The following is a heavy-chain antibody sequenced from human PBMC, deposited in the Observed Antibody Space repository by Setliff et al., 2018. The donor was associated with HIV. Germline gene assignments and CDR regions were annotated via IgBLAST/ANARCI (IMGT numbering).Heavy chain of an antibody. J-gene: IGHJ4*02. D-gene: IGHD4-17*01. V-gene: IGHV1-18*01. CDR1: GYTFTTYD. CDR2: ISPYNGHT. Sequence: ASVKVSCKASGYTFTTYDITWVRQAPGQGLEWLGWISPYNGHTNFAQKFQGRVTMTTDTATSTAYMEVRRLRSDDTAVYYCARTDYGGNSGGNYFDYWGQGSLVTVSS. CDR3: ARTDYGGNSGGNYFDY.